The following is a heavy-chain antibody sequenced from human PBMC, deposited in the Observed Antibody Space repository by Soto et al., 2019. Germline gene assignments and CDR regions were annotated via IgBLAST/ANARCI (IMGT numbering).Heavy chain of an antibody. CDR1: GFTFSSYG. V-gene: IGHV3-30*18. CDR3: AKERITMVRGVSGMDV. CDR2: ISYDGSNK. Sequence: PGGSLRLSCAASGFTFSSYGMHWVRQAPGKGLEWVAVISYDGSNKYYADSVKGRFTISRDNSKNTLYLQMNSLRAEDTAVYYCAKERITMVRGVSGMDVWGQGTTVTVSS. D-gene: IGHD3-10*01. J-gene: IGHJ6*02.